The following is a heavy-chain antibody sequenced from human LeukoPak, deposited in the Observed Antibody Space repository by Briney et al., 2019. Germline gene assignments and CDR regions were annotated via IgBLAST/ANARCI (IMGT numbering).Heavy chain of an antibody. V-gene: IGHV3-48*01. J-gene: IGHJ4*02. D-gene: IGHD3-10*01. CDR2: ISSSSSTI. Sequence: PGGSLRLSCAASGFTFSSYSMNWVRQAPGKGLESVSYISSSSSTIYYADSVKGRFTISRDNAKNTLYMQMSSLRVDNTAVYYCAGDSGYWGQGTLVTVSS. CDR3: AGDSGY. CDR1: GFTFSSYS.